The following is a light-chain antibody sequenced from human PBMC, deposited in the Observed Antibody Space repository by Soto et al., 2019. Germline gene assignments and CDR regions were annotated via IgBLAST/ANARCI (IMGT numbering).Light chain of an antibody. J-gene: IGKJ1*01. Sequence: IQMTQSPSSLSASVGDRVTITCRASQGISNELGWYQQRPGKAPKVLIYDASNLQSGVPSRFSGSASGTDFTLTISSLQPEDFATYYCLQDYTYPWTFGQGTKVDIK. CDR1: QGISNE. CDR2: DAS. V-gene: IGKV1-6*01. CDR3: LQDYTYPWT.